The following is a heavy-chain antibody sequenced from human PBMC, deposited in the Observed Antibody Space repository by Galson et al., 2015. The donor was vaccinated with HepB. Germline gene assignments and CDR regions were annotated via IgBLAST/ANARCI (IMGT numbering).Heavy chain of an antibody. V-gene: IGHV3-21*01. CDR2: ISSSSSYI. Sequence: SLRLSCAASGFTFSSYSMNWVRQAPGKGLEWVSSISSSSSYIYYADSVKGRFTISRDNAKNSLYLQVNSLRAEDTAVYYCARDEAYDILTGSYYGMDVWGQGTTVTVSS. CDR1: GFTFSSYS. D-gene: IGHD3-9*01. CDR3: ARDEAYDILTGSYYGMDV. J-gene: IGHJ6*02.